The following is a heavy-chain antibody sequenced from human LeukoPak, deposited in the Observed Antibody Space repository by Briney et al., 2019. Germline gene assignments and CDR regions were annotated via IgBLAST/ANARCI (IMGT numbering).Heavy chain of an antibody. CDR1: GFTFSGSA. J-gene: IGHJ4*02. Sequence: GGSLRLSCAASGFTFSGSAMHWVRQASGKGLEWVGRIRSKANSYATAYAASVKGRFTISRDDSKNTAYLQMNSLKTEDTAVYYCTTNVEMATREPTQREFDYWGQGTLVTVSS. D-gene: IGHD5-24*01. CDR3: TTNVEMATREPTQREFDY. V-gene: IGHV3-73*01. CDR2: IRSKANSYAT.